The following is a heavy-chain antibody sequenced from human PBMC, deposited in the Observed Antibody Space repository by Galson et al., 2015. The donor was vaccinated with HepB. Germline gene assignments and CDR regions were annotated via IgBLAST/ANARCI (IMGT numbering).Heavy chain of an antibody. CDR2: IRYDGSNK. Sequence: SLRLSCAASGFTFSSYGMHWVRQAPGKGLEWVAFIRYDGSNKYYADSVKGRFTISRDNSKNTLYLQMNSLKTEDTAVYYCTTDPLITMVRGGLDYWGQGTLVTVSS. J-gene: IGHJ4*02. CDR3: TTDPLITMVRGGLDY. CDR1: GFTFSSYG. D-gene: IGHD3-10*01. V-gene: IGHV3-30*02.